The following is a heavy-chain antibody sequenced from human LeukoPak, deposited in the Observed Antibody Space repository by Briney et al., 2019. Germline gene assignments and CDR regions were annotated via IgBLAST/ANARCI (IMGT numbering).Heavy chain of an antibody. CDR1: GGTFSSYA. D-gene: IGHD6-13*01. Sequence: ASVKVSCKASGGTFSSYAISWVRQAPGQGLEWMGGIIPIFGTANYAQKFQGRVTITADESTSAAYMELSSLRSEDTAVYYCARSAIAAAGKVGWFDPWGQGTLVTVSS. J-gene: IGHJ5*02. CDR2: IIPIFGTA. CDR3: ARSAIAAAGKVGWFDP. V-gene: IGHV1-69*13.